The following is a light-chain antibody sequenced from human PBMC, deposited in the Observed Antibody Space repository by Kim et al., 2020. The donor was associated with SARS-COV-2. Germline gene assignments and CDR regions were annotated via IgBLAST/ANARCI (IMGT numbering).Light chain of an antibody. V-gene: IGLV2-23*01. CDR1: SSDVGKSKY. CDR2: EDN. J-gene: IGLJ2*01. Sequence: QSALTQPASVSGSPGQSITISCTGTSSDVGKSKYVSWYQQHPGKAPQLMIYEDNKRPSGVSIRFSGSKSGNTASLTISGLQAEDEADYYCCSYGGNVLFGGGTQLTVL. CDR3: CSYGGNVL.